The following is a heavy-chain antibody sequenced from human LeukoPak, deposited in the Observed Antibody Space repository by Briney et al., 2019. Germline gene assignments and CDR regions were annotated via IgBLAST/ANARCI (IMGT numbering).Heavy chain of an antibody. Sequence: ASVKVSCKASGYTFTGYYMHWVRQAPGHGLEWMGWINPNSGGTNYAQKFQGRVTMTRDTSISTAYMELSRLRSDDTAVYYCARSYLLAEMATINEAFDIWGQGTMVTVSS. J-gene: IGHJ3*02. CDR1: GYTFTGYY. CDR2: INPNSGGT. V-gene: IGHV1-2*02. D-gene: IGHD5-24*01. CDR3: ARSYLLAEMATINEAFDI.